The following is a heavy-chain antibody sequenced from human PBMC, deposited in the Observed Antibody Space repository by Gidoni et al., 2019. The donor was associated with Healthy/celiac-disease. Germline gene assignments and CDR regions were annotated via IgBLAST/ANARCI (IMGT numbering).Heavy chain of an antibody. Sequence: QLQLQESGPGLVKPSETLSLTCTVSGGSISSSSYYWGWIRQPPGKGLEWIGSIYYSGSTYYNPSLKSRVTISVDTSKNQFSLKLSSVTAADTAVYYCARLEWELFIDYWGQGTLVTVSS. CDR2: IYYSGST. V-gene: IGHV4-39*01. CDR1: GGSISSSSYY. D-gene: IGHD1-26*01. CDR3: ARLEWELFIDY. J-gene: IGHJ4*02.